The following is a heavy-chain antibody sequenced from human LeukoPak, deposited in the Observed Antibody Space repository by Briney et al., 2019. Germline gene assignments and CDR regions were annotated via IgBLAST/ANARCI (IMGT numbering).Heavy chain of an antibody. J-gene: IGHJ4*02. CDR2: ISRSGTTI. CDR3: AKEEGIAVAGPGLDY. Sequence: KPGGSLRLSCAASGFTFNDYYMCWIRQAPGKGLEWVSYISRSGTTIYYADSVKGRFTISRDNARNSLFLQMNSLRAEDTAVYYCAKEEGIAVAGPGLDYWGQGTLVTVSS. CDR1: GFTFNDYY. V-gene: IGHV3-11*04. D-gene: IGHD6-19*01.